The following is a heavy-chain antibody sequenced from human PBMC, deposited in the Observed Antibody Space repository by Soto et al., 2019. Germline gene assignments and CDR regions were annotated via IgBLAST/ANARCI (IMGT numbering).Heavy chain of an antibody. CDR2: ISGSGGST. V-gene: IGHV3-23*01. J-gene: IGHJ3*02. Sequence: PGGSLRLSCAASGFTFRSYAMSWVRQAPGKGLEWVSAISGSGGSTYYADSVKGRFTISRDNPKNTLYLQMNSLRAEDTAVYYCAKGPDIVVVPAARGAFDIWGQGTMVTVSS. CDR3: AKGPDIVVVPAARGAFDI. D-gene: IGHD2-2*01. CDR1: GFTFRSYA.